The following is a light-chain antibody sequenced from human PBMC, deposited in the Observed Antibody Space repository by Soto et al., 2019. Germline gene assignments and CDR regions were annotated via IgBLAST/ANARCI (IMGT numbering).Light chain of an antibody. CDR2: NNT. CDR1: GSNIGNHS. V-gene: IGLV1-47*02. Sequence: QSILTQPPSASGAPGQRVTISCSGSGSNIGNHSVYWYQHLPGTAPQLVLYNNTQRPSGVTDRFSGSKSGTSASLTISGLRSGDEADYYCATWDDGLSGWLFASGTKVTVL. CDR3: ATWDDGLSGWL. J-gene: IGLJ6*01.